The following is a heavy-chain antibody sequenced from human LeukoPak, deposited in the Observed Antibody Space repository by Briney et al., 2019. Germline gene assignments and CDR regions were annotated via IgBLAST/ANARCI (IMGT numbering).Heavy chain of an antibody. J-gene: IGHJ4*02. D-gene: IGHD1-26*01. CDR1: GGSISGHY. CDR3: ASRKYGGIDY. CDR2: FYTSGSP. Sequence: SETLSLTCFVSGGSISGHYWSWIRQPAGKGLEWIGRFYTSGSPSYNPSLKSRVTMSVDTSRNQFSLKLTSVTAADTAVYYCASRKYGGIDYWGQGTLVTVSS. V-gene: IGHV4-4*07.